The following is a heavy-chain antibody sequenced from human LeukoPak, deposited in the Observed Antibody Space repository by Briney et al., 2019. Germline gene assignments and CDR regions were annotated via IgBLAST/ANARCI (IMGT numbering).Heavy chain of an antibody. CDR2: ISGSGGST. CDR3: AKDKIYYDSGVFSGYFDY. J-gene: IGHJ4*02. CDR1: GFTSSSYA. Sequence: PGGSLRLSCAASGFTSSSYAMSWVRQAPGKGLEWVSAISGSGGSTYYADSVKGRFTISRDNSKNTLYLQMNSLRAEDTAVYYFAKDKIYYDSGVFSGYFDYGGQGPLVTVSS. V-gene: IGHV3-23*01. D-gene: IGHD3-22*01.